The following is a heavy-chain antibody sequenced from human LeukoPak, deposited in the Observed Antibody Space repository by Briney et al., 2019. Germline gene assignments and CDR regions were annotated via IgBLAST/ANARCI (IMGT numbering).Heavy chain of an antibody. Sequence: GESLKISCTGSGYSFTSYWIGWVRQMPGKGLEWTGIVYPGDSDTRYSPSFQGQVTISADKSISTAYLQWSSLKASDTAMYYCARLGYVLRFLEWLPEGGDALDIWGLGTMVIVSS. V-gene: IGHV5-51*01. CDR2: VYPGDSDT. J-gene: IGHJ3*02. CDR1: GYSFTSYW. D-gene: IGHD3-3*01. CDR3: ARLGYVLRFLEWLPEGGDALDI.